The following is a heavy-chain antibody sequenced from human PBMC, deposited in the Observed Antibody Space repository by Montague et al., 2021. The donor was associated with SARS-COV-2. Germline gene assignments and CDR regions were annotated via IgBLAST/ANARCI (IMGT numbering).Heavy chain of an antibody. D-gene: IGHD2-15*01. CDR2: IYASGST. CDR1: GEPISGFF. CDR3: ARGVVAAPTVLDH. J-gene: IGHJ5*02. V-gene: IGHV4-4*07. Sequence: SETLSLTCSVSGEPISGFFWNWIRQPAGKGPEWIGRIYASGSTDXXPSLESRVTMSVDTSKNQFSLKVNSVTAADTAMYYCARGVVAAPTVLDHWGRGALVTVSS.